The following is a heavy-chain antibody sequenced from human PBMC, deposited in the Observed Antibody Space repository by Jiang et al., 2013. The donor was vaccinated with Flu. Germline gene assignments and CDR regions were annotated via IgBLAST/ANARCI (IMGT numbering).Heavy chain of an antibody. CDR2: RFIEGAP. CDR3: AREAGLWFRDLRAPFDY. V-gene: IGHV4-39*07. J-gene: IGHJ4*02. CDR1: WLHQQRCLL. D-gene: IGHD3-10*01. Sequence: LLKPSETLSLICHCLWWLHQQRCLLLGLDPPAPREGAGVDWESRFIEGAPTSTRPSRVESPVSVDTSKNQFSLKLSSVTAADTAAYYCAREAGLWFRDLRAPFDYWGQGTLVTVSS.